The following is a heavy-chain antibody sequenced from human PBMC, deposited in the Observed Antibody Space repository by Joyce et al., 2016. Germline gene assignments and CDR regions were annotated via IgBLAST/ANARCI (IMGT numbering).Heavy chain of an antibody. CDR1: GFMFSNSS. J-gene: IGHJ6*02. CDR3: ARGGLVYDYSMDV. V-gene: IGHV3-21*02. Sequence: EVQLVESGGGLVKPGGSLQISCAASGFMFSNSSMSWFRKGPGKGLEWVSAISGDRRFIFHADSVRGRFTVSRDNAENSLYLQMKSLRVEDTAVYFCARGGLVYDYSMDVWGQGTTVIVSS. D-gene: IGHD2-21*01. CDR2: ISGDRRFI.